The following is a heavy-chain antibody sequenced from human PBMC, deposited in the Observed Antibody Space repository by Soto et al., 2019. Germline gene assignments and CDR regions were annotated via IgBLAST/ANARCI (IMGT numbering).Heavy chain of an antibody. J-gene: IGHJ6*02. D-gene: IGHD2-21*01. V-gene: IGHV3-74*01. Sequence: GGSVRLSCVASGFTFSNYGMYWVRQAPGKGLEWVSRISSDGSSTKNADFVKGRFTISRDNAKNTLYLQMNSLSVEDMAVYYCVRVTSVFQARMDVWGQGTTVTVSS. CDR1: GFTFSNYG. CDR3: VRVTSVFQARMDV. CDR2: ISSDGSST.